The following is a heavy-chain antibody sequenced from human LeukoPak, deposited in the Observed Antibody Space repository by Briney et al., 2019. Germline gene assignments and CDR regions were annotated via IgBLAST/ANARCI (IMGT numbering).Heavy chain of an antibody. J-gene: IGHJ4*02. CDR1: GFTFSNAW. CDR2: IKRQTEGWTT. V-gene: IGHV3-15*01. Sequence: PGGSLRLSCAASGFTFSNAWMNWVRQTPGKGLEWVARIKRQTEGWTTDYAAPVKGRFTISRDDSKSTLYLQMNSLENEDTAVYYCSRNADHDWWGQGTLVTVSS. CDR3: SRNADHDW. D-gene: IGHD1-14*01.